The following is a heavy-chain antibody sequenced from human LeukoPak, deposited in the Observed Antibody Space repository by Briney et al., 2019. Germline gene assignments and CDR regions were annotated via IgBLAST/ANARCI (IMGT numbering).Heavy chain of an antibody. V-gene: IGHV3-23*01. CDR2: ISGSGGST. D-gene: IGHD3-10*01. J-gene: IGHJ4*02. CDR1: GFTFSSYA. CDR3: AKVVVERFGELFGYFDY. Sequence: GGSLRLSCAASGFTFSSYAMSWVRQAPGKGLEWVSAISGSGGSTYYADSVKGRFTISRDNSKNTLYLQMNSLRAEDTAVYYCAKVVVERFGELFGYFDYWGQGTLVTVSS.